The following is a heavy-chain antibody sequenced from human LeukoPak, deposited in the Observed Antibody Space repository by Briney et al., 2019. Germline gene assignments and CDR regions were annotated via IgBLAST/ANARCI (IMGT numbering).Heavy chain of an antibody. CDR2: INTRSSSS. J-gene: IGHJ4*02. CDR3: ASETDTTMRD. V-gene: IGHV3-21*01. Sequence: GGSLRLSCAASGFIFSIYNMNWVRQAPGKGLEWVSSINTRSSSSYYADSVKGRFTISRDNAENSLYLQMNSLRVEDSAVYYCASETDTTMRDWGQRTLVTVSS. D-gene: IGHD5-18*01. CDR1: GFIFSIYN.